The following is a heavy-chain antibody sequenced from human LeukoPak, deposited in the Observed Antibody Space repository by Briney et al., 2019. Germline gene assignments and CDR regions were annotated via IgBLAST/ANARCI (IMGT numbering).Heavy chain of an antibody. CDR3: VRDWGY. D-gene: IGHD3-22*01. J-gene: IGHJ4*02. Sequence: QSGGSLRLSCAASGFTFSNYRLTWVRQAPGGGLEWVSSITNDSTNIYNADSVKGRFTISRDNANNPLFLQMNSLRADDAAVYYCVRDWGYWGQGALVTVSS. CDR2: ITNDSTNI. CDR1: GFTFSNYR. V-gene: IGHV3-48*04.